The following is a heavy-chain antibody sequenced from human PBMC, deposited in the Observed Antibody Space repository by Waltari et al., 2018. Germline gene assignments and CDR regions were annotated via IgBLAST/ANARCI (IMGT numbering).Heavy chain of an antibody. J-gene: IGHJ6*02. D-gene: IGHD4-17*01. V-gene: IGHV4-59*01. CDR3: ARDYGGNSYYYYGMDV. Sequence: QVQLQESGPGLVKPSETLSLTCTVSGGSISSYYWRWIRQLPGKGLEWIGYIYYSGSTNYNPSLKSRVTISVDTSKNQFSLKLSSVTAADTAVYYCARDYGGNSYYYYGMDVWGQGTTVTVSS. CDR1: GGSISSYY. CDR2: IYYSGST.